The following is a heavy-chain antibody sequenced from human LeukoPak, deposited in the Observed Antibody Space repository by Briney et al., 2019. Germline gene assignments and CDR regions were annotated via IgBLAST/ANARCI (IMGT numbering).Heavy chain of an antibody. CDR1: GYTFTNFG. CDR3: ARDRHRRHYYDSSLHPPLAY. V-gene: IGHV1-18*01. J-gene: IGHJ4*02. CDR2: ISGYNGNT. D-gene: IGHD3-22*01. Sequence: ASVKVSCKASGYTFTNFGISWVRQAPGQGLEWMGWISGYNGNTNYAQKLQGRVTMTTDTSTSTAYMDLRSLRSDDTAVYYCARDRHRRHYYDSSLHPPLAYWGQGTLVTVSS.